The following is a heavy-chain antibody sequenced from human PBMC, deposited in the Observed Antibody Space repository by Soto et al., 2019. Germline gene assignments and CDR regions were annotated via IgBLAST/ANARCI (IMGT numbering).Heavy chain of an antibody. CDR3: ARDREAGYNFYYGMDV. CDR2: IYTSASI. CDR1: GADINTYS. V-gene: IGHV4-4*07. Sequence: SETLSLTCSVSGADINTYSWTWIRQPAGKGLEWIGRIYTSASINYNPSLKGRVTLSVDTSTNQVSLRLASVTAADTAIYYCARDREAGYNFYYGMDVWGQGTTGTVS. D-gene: IGHD6-19*01. J-gene: IGHJ6*02.